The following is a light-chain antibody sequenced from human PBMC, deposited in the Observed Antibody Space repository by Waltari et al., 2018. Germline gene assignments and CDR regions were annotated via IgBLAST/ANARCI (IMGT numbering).Light chain of an antibody. J-gene: IGLJ1*01. CDR3: CSYAGSNTYV. CDR1: SSDVGRSNL. CDR2: EGS. V-gene: IGLV2-23*01. Sequence: QSALTQPASVSGSPGQSITISCTGTSSDVGRSNLVSWYQHHPGKAPKLMLYEGSKRPSGVSNRFSGSKSGNTASLTISGLQAEDEADYYCCSYAGSNTYVFGTGTKVTVL.